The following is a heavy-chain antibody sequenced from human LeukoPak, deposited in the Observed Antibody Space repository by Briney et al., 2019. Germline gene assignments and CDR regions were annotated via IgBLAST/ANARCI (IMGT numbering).Heavy chain of an antibody. CDR3: AREVWGPEY. V-gene: IGHV3-7*01. Sequence: GDSLRLSCAASGFTFTKYWMTWVRQPPGKGREWVGNIKQDGSDKNYMDSVKGRFTISRDNTKNSVYLQMSSLRAEDTAVYYCAREVWGPEYWGQGTLVTVSS. CDR1: GFTFTKYW. J-gene: IGHJ4*02. CDR2: IKQDGSDK. D-gene: IGHD1-14*01.